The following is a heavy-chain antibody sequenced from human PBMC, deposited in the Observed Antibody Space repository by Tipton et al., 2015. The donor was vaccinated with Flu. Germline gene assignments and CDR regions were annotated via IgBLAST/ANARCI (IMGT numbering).Heavy chain of an antibody. V-gene: IGHV3-23*01. Sequence: SLRLSCAASGFTFSSYAMNWVRQAPGNGLEWVSGISGSGAGANYADSVKGRFTISRDNSKNTVYLQMNNLRADDTALYYCAKDLSSSWSLSASWGQGTLVTVSS. CDR2: ISGSGAGA. J-gene: IGHJ5*02. CDR1: GFTFSSYA. D-gene: IGHD6-13*01. CDR3: AKDLSSSWSLSAS.